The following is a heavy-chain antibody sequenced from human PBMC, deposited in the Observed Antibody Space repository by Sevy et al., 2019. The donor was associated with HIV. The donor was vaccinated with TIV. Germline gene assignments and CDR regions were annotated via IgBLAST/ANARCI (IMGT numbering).Heavy chain of an antibody. CDR3: ARGRVREFDY. Sequence: GGSLRLSCAASGITFSTYNMNWVRQAPGKGLEWISYISTDSTTKYYADSVKGRFTISRDNAKNSLYLQMNSLRDEDTAVYYCARGRVREFDYWGQGTLVTVSS. CDR2: ISTDSTTK. J-gene: IGHJ4*02. D-gene: IGHD3-10*01. CDR1: GITFSTYN. V-gene: IGHV3-48*02.